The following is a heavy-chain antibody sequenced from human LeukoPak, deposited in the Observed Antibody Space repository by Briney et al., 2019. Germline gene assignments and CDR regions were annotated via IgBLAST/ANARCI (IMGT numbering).Heavy chain of an antibody. CDR1: GFTVSSNY. D-gene: IGHD1-20*01. CDR2: INHSGST. V-gene: IGHV4-34*01. J-gene: IGHJ4*02. Sequence: PGGSLRLSCAASGFTVSSNYMSWVRQPPGKGLEWIGEINHSGSTNYNPSLKSRVTISVDTSKNQFSLKLSSVTAADTAVYYCARHTWNDYYWGQGTLVTVSS. CDR3: ARHTWNDYY.